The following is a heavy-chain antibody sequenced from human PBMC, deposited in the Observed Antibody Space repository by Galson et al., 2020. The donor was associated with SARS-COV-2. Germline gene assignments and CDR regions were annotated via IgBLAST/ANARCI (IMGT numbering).Heavy chain of an antibody. J-gene: IGHJ5*02. D-gene: IGHD6-19*01. CDR3: ARDGPWSSGWYFIQNWFDP. CDR1: GFTFSSYS. V-gene: IGHV3-21*01. CDR2: ISSSSSYI. Sequence: GGSLRLSCAASGFTFSSYSMNWVRQAPGKGLEWVSSISSSSSYIYYAESVKGRFPISRDNAKNSLYLQMNSLRAEDTAVYYCARDGPWSSGWYFIQNWFDPWGQGTLVTVSS.